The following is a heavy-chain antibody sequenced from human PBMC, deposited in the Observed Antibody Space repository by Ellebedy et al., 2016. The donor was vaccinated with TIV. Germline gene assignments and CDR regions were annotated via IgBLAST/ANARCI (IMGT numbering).Heavy chain of an antibody. D-gene: IGHD1-26*01. V-gene: IGHV3-33*06. CDR3: AKDLGIERQWGFDY. CDR1: GFTFSNHV. J-gene: IGHJ4*02. Sequence: GESLKISCAASGFTFSNHVMHWVRQAPGKGLEWVALIWHDGSIKYYADSVKGRFTVSRDNSNNTLWLQMSGLRAEDTARYFCAKDLGIERQWGFDYWGRGTLVTVSS. CDR2: IWHDGSIK.